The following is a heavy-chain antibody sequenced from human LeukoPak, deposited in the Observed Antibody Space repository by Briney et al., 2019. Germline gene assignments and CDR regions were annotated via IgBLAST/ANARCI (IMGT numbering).Heavy chain of an antibody. CDR3: AKDGGSYYGTDV. V-gene: IGHV3-30*18. CDR1: GFTFSSSG. D-gene: IGHD1-26*01. Sequence: GGSLRLSCAASGFTFSSSGMHWVRQAPGKGLEWVAVISYDGSNKYYADSLKGRFTISRDNSKNTLYLQMNSLRAEDTAVCYCAKDGGSYYGTDVWGQGTTVTVSS. J-gene: IGHJ6*02. CDR2: ISYDGSNK.